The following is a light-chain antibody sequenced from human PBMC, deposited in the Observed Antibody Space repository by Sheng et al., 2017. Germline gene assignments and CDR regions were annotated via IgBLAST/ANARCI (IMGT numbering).Light chain of an antibody. J-gene: IGLJ2*01. V-gene: IGLV2-14*03. Sequence: QSALTQPASVSGSPGQSITISCTGTSSDVGGYHYVSWYQQHPGRAPNSMIYSVNNRPSGVSDRFSGSKSANTASLTISGLQAEDEANYYCSSYTSGSTLVVFGGGTKLTV. CDR3: SSYTSGSTLVV. CDR1: SSDVGGYHY. CDR2: SVN.